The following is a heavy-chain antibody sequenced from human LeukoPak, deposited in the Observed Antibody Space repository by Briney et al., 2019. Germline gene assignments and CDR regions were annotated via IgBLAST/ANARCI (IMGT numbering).Heavy chain of an antibody. Sequence: SETLSLTCTVSGGSISSYYWSWIRQPPGKGLEWIGNIYYSGSTNYNPSLKSRVTISVDTSKNQFSLKLSSVTAADTAVYYCARGDGYNHFDYWGQGTLVTVSS. CDR2: IYYSGST. D-gene: IGHD5-24*01. CDR3: ARGDGYNHFDY. V-gene: IGHV4-59*01. CDR1: GGSISSYY. J-gene: IGHJ4*02.